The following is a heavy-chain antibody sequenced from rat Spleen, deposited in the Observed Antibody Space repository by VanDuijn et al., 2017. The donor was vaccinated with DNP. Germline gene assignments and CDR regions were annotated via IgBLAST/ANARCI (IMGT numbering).Heavy chain of an antibody. J-gene: IGHJ2*01. CDR2: ITSSGGSS. V-gene: IGHV5-58*01. D-gene: IGHD1-12*01. CDR3: STLNYYASLSGYFDY. CDR1: GFTFSSYW. Sequence: EVQLVETGGGLVQPGRSLKLSCVASGFTFSSYWMYWIRQVPGKGLDWVASITSSGGSSYYPDSVKGRFTISRDNAKNTLYLQMDSLRSEDTATYYCSTLNYYASLSGYFDYWGQGVMVTVSS.